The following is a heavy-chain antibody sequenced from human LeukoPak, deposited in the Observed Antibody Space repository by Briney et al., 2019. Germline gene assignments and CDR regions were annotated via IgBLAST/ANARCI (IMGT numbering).Heavy chain of an antibody. CDR1: GFTFSNSR. D-gene: IGHD3-10*01. CDR2: INPDGSEK. CDR3: ERYQLRCDP. J-gene: IGHJ5*02. V-gene: IGHV3-7*05. Sequence: PGGSLRLYWAASGFTFSNSRISWGRQAPGKGLEWVANINPDGSEKYYVDSVRGRFTISRDHAKNSLYLQMNSLRVEDTAVYYCERYQLRCDPLCQGTLVTVSS.